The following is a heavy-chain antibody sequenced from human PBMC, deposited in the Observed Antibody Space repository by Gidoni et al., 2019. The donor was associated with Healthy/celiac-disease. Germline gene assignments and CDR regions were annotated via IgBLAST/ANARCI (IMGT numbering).Heavy chain of an antibody. CDR2: INHSGST. J-gene: IGHJ5*02. V-gene: IGHV4-34*01. D-gene: IGHD5-12*01. Sequence: QVQLQQWGAGLLKPSETLSLTCAVYGGSFSGYYWSWIRQPPGKGLEWIGEINHSGSTNYNPSLKSRVTISVDTSKNQFSLKLSSVTAADTAVYYCARAPTLRGYSGYGDQGFDPWGQGTLVTVSS. CDR3: ARAPTLRGYSGYGDQGFDP. CDR1: GGSFSGYY.